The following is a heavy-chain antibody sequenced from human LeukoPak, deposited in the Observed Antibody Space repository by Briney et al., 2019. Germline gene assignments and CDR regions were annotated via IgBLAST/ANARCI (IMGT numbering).Heavy chain of an antibody. CDR1: GFTFDDYA. Sequence: GGSLRLSCAASGFTFDDYAMHWVRQGPGKGLEWVSAISWNSGSIGYADSVKGRFTISRDNAKNSLYLQMNSLRAEDTAFYYCAKDLTFGYSYGGSFDYWGQGTLVTVSS. CDR3: AKDLTFGYSYGGSFDY. V-gene: IGHV3-9*01. D-gene: IGHD5-18*01. J-gene: IGHJ4*02. CDR2: ISWNSGSI.